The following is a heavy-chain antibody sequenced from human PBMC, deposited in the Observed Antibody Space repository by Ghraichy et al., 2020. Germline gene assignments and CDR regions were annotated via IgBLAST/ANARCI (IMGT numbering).Heavy chain of an antibody. J-gene: IGHJ4*02. CDR2: IQPDGTDR. Sequence: LSLTCAASGFTFRNNWMGWVRQAPGKGLECVANIQPDGTDRYHVDSVKGRFTISRDNAKNSLYLQMSSLRAEDTAVYYCARAKDACFDYWGQGILVTVSS. V-gene: IGHV3-7*01. CDR3: ARAKDACFDY. CDR1: GFTFRNNW.